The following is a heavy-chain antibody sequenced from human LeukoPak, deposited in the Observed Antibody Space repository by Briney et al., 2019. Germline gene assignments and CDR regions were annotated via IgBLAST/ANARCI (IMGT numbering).Heavy chain of an antibody. Sequence: PGGSLRLSCAASGFTFSSYNMNWVRQAPGKGLEWVSSISSSSSYIYYADSVKGRFTISRDNAKNSLYLQMNSLRAEDTAVYYCARDRHYYDSTSTDNWFDPWGQGTLVTVSS. CDR3: ARDRHYYDSTSTDNWFDP. CDR1: GFTFSSYN. CDR2: ISSSSSYI. J-gene: IGHJ5*02. V-gene: IGHV3-21*04. D-gene: IGHD3-22*01.